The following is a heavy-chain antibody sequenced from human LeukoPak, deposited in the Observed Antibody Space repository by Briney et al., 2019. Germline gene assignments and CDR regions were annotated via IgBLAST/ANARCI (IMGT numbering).Heavy chain of an antibody. J-gene: IGHJ4*02. V-gene: IGHV3-23*01. CDR2: ISGSGGST. D-gene: IGHD4-17*01. CDR1: GFTFSSYW. CDR3: ARDASPYGDIHFDY. Sequence: PGGSLRLSCAASGFTFSSYWMHWVRQAPGKGLEWVSAISGSGGSTYYADSVKGRFTISRDNSKNTLYLQMNSLRAEDTAVYYCARDASPYGDIHFDYWGQGTLVTVSS.